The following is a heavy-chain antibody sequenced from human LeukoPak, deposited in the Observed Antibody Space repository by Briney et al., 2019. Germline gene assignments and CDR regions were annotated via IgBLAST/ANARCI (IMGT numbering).Heavy chain of an antibody. D-gene: IGHD2-8*01. Sequence: SVKVSCKASGGTFSSYTISWVRQAPGQGLEWMGRIIPILGIANYAQKFQGRVTITADKSTSTAYMELSSLRSEDTAVYYCARDGVDCTNGVCYRRYYYMDVWGKGTTVTVSS. J-gene: IGHJ6*03. CDR3: ARDGVDCTNGVCYRRYYYMDV. CDR1: GGTFSSYT. V-gene: IGHV1-69*04. CDR2: IIPILGIA.